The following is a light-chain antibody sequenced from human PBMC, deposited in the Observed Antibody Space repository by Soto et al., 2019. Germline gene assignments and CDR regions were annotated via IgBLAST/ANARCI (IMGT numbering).Light chain of an antibody. Sequence: EIVMTQSPATLSVSPGERATLSCRASQSFSSNLAWYQQKPGQAPRLLIYGASTRATGVPARFSGSGSGTEFTLTISSLQSEDFAVYYCQQRSNWLLTFGGGTKVEMK. CDR1: QSFSSN. V-gene: IGKV3-15*01. CDR2: GAS. J-gene: IGKJ4*01. CDR3: QQRSNWLLT.